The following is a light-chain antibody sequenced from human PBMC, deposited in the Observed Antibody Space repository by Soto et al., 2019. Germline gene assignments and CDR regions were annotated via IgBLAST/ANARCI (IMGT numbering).Light chain of an antibody. Sequence: EIVLTQSPATLSLSPGERATLSCRASQSVFSYLAWYQQKPGQAPRLLIYDASDRATGIPARFTGSGSGTDFTLTISSLEPEDFAVYYCQHRSNWPGTFDQGTKVEIK. J-gene: IGKJ1*01. CDR3: QHRSNWPGT. V-gene: IGKV3-11*01. CDR1: QSVFSY. CDR2: DAS.